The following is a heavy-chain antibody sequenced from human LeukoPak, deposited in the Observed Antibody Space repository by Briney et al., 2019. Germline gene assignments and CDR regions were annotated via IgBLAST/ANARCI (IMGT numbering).Heavy chain of an antibody. CDR2: IIPIFGTA. V-gene: IGHV1-69*01. Sequence: VASVKVSCKASGGTFSSYAISWVRQAPGQGLEWMGGIIPIFGTANYAQKFQGRVTITADESTSTAYMELSSLRSEDTAVYYCASPVTSWGVYSGGFDYWGQGTLVTVSS. CDR3: ASPVTSWGVYSGGFDY. CDR1: GGTFSSYA. J-gene: IGHJ4*02. D-gene: IGHD3-10*01.